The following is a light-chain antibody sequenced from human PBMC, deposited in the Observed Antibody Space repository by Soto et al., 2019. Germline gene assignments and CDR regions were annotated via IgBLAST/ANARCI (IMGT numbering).Light chain of an antibody. CDR3: QQRTNWPRSFT. Sequence: EIVLTQSPATLSLSPGVRATLSCRASQSVSSYLAWYQQKPGQAPSLLIYDTSKKATGIPAKFSGSGSGTDVTLTISSLEPEDFAVYYCQQRTNWPRSFTFDPQTKVDIK. CDR2: DTS. CDR1: QSVSSY. J-gene: IGKJ3*01. V-gene: IGKV3-11*01.